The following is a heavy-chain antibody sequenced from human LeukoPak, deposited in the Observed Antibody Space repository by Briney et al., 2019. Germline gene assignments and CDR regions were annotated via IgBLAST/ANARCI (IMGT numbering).Heavy chain of an antibody. CDR2: ISGSSTDI. J-gene: IGHJ4*02. CDR3: ARRGYHDSSGYDY. CDR1: GSTFRSYA. D-gene: IGHD3-22*01. Sequence: KPGGSLRLSCAASGSTFRSYAMNWVRQAPGKGLEWVSSISGSSTDIYYVDSVKGRFTISRDNAKNSVFLQINNLRAEDTAIYYCARRGYHDSSGYDYWGQGTLVTVSS. V-gene: IGHV3-21*06.